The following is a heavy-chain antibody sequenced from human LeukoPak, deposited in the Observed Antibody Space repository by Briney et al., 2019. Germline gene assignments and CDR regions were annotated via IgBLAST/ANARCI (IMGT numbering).Heavy chain of an antibody. D-gene: IGHD3-16*01. Sequence: PSETLSLTCAVYGESFTGYYWSWIRQSPGTGREWIGEIDHRGNTNYNPSLTSRVTISVDTSKNQFSLRLNSVTAADTAVYYCARLSDFDYIRGSYGPYDYWGQGTLVTVSS. CDR3: ARLSDFDYIRGSYGPYDY. CDR2: IDHRGNT. V-gene: IGHV4-34*01. J-gene: IGHJ4*02. CDR1: GESFTGYY.